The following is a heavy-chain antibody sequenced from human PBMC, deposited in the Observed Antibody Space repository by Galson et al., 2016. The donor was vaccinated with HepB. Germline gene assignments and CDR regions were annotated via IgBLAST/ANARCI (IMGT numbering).Heavy chain of an antibody. Sequence: ILSLTCTVSGGSISSVSYFWNWIRQRPGKGLEWIGYMYYTGSSYYNPSLKSRVAMSVDTSKKQFSLRLRSVTAADTALYYCVRGSPDDAFDIWGQGTLVTVSS. J-gene: IGHJ3*02. D-gene: IGHD6-19*01. CDR1: GGSISSVSYF. CDR3: VRGSPDDAFDI. CDR2: MYYTGSS. V-gene: IGHV4-31*03.